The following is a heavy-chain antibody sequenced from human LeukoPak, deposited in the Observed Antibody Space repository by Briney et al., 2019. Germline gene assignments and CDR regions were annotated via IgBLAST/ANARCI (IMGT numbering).Heavy chain of an antibody. V-gene: IGHV1-46*01. Sequence: GASVKVSCKASGYNFISYYMHWVRQAPGQGLEWMGIINPSGGSTSYAQKFQDRVTMTRDTSTSTVYMELSSLKSEDTAVYYCARDKAAAGTDYYYYYGMDVWGQGTTVTVSS. CDR3: ARDKAAAGTDYYYYYGMDV. D-gene: IGHD6-13*01. CDR2: INPSGGST. CDR1: GYNFISYY. J-gene: IGHJ6*02.